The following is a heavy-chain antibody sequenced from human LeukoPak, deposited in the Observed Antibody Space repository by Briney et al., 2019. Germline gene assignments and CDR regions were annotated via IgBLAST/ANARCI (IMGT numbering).Heavy chain of an antibody. V-gene: IGHV3-11*06. CDR1: GFTFSDYY. Sequence: GGSLRLSCAASGFTFSDYYMTWIRQAPGKGLEWVSYISGSSSYTNYADSVKGRFTISRVNAKNSLYLQMNSLRSEDTAVYYCARDLHGSGYRNFDYWGQGTLVTVSS. CDR3: ARDLHGSGYRNFDY. J-gene: IGHJ4*02. D-gene: IGHD3-10*01. CDR2: ISGSSSYT.